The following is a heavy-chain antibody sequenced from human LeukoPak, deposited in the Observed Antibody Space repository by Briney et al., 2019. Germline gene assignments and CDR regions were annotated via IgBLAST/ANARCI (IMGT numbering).Heavy chain of an antibody. CDR3: ARGADGVSSNSRGWFDP. Sequence: GGSLRLSCAASGFTFNRYNMNWVRRAPGKGLEGVSAISTSSSYIYYADSVRGRFTISRDNAKKSLYLQMNSLRAEDTAVYSCARGADGVSSNSRGWFDPWGQGTLVTVSS. CDR2: ISTSSSYI. D-gene: IGHD2-15*01. CDR1: GFTFNRYN. J-gene: IGHJ5*02. V-gene: IGHV3-21*01.